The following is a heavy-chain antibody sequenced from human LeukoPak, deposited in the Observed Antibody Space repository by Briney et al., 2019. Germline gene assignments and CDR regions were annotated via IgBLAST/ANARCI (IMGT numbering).Heavy chain of an antibody. D-gene: IGHD1-26*01. J-gene: IGHJ4*02. CDR2: MNPNSGNT. Sequence: ASVKVSFKASGYTFTIYDINWVRQAPGQGLEWMGWMNPNSGNTGYAQKFQGRVTITRNTPISTAYMELSSLRSEDTAVYYCARVGRVGATHEVLDYWGQGTLVTVSS. V-gene: IGHV1-8*01. CDR3: ARVGRVGATHEVLDY. CDR1: GYTFTIYD.